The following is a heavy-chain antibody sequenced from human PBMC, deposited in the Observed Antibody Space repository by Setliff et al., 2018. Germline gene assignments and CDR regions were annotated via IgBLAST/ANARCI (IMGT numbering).Heavy chain of an antibody. V-gene: IGHV3-30*02. CDR3: ANSRVTNFRGHLYLPRGLDV. Sequence: LSCAASGFSFESHGMHWVRQAPGKGLEWVAFIQHDGENKFYADSVKGRLTVSRDNSKNTLYLEMDGLRPEDTAVYYCANSRVTNFRGHLYLPRGLDVWGQGTTVTVSS. CDR1: GFSFESHG. D-gene: IGHD3-16*01. J-gene: IGHJ6*02. CDR2: IQHDGENK.